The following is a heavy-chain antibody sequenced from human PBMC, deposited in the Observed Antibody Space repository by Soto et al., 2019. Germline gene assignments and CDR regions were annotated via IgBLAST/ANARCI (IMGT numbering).Heavy chain of an antibody. CDR3: ARDPIFGVVTTLFNWFDP. D-gene: IGHD3-3*01. J-gene: IGHJ5*02. V-gene: IGHV3-30-3*01. CDR2: ISYDGSNK. CDR1: GFTFSSYA. Sequence: GGSLRLSCAASGFTFSSYAMHWVRQAPGKGLEWVAVISYDGSNKYYAGSVKGRFTISRDNSKNTLYLQMNSLRAEDTAVYYCARDPIFGVVTTLFNWFDPWGQGTLVTVSS.